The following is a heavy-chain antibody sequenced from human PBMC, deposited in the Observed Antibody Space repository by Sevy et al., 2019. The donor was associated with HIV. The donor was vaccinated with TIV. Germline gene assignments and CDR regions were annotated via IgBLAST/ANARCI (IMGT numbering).Heavy chain of an antibody. CDR3: VRGPNCGVGGCQQISPYCLDV. J-gene: IGHJ6*03. D-gene: IGHD2-21*01. Sequence: GGSLRLSCAASGFAFSDHYVDWVRQAPGKGLEWVDRIRNRPNRYTTEHAASVEGRFTISRDDSRHSLYLQMNSLKTEDSAVYYCVRGPNCGVGGCQQISPYCLDVWGIGATVTVSS. CDR1: GFAFSDHY. CDR2: IRNRPNRYTT. V-gene: IGHV3-72*01.